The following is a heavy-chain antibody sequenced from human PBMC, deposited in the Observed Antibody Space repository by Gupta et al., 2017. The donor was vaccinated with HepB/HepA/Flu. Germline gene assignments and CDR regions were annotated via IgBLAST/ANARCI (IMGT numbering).Heavy chain of an antibody. Sequence: EVQLVESGGGLVQPGGSLRLSCAASGFTFSSYWLSWVRQAPGKGLEWVANIKQDGSEKYYVDSVKGRFTISRDNAKNSLYLQMNSLRAEDTAVYYCARVPTVTTLTVYFDYWGQGTLVTVSS. CDR3: ARVPTVTTLTVYFDY. J-gene: IGHJ4*02. V-gene: IGHV3-7*01. CDR1: GFTFSSYW. CDR2: IKQDGSEK. D-gene: IGHD4-17*01.